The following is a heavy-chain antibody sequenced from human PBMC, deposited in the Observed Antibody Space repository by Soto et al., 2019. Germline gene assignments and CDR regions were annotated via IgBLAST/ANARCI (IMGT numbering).Heavy chain of an antibody. V-gene: IGHV4-59*01. J-gene: IGHJ3*02. CDR3: ARGGYCTNGVCWAFDI. Sequence: SETRSLTCTVSGGAISSYYWSWIRQPPGKGLEWIGYIYYRGSTNYNPSLKSRVTITVDTSKNQFSLKLSSVTAADTAVYYCARGGYCTNGVCWAFDIWGQGTMVTVSS. CDR2: IYYRGST. CDR1: GGAISSYY. D-gene: IGHD2-8*01.